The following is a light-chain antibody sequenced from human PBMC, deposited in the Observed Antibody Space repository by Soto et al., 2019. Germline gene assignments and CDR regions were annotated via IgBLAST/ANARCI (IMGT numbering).Light chain of an antibody. J-gene: IGKJ4*01. Sequence: EVVLTQSPANLSVSAGEGAPPSCRASQGIGDTLAWSQHKPGQTPRLLIYDTSARATGVPARFSGSRSGPECTLTSNSLQSEDFAIYYCQRYNNWPLTVGGGTKVEIK. CDR1: QGIGDT. CDR3: QRYNNWPLT. CDR2: DTS. V-gene: IGKV3-15*01.